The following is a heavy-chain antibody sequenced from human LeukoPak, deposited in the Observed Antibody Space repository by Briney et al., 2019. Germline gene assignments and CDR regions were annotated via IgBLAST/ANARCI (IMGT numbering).Heavy chain of an antibody. V-gene: IGHV4-34*01. CDR3: AGHLSSGWYMYYSGRDV. CDR1: GGSFSGYY. J-gene: IGHJ6*04. CDR2: INHSGST. Sequence: SETLSLTCAVYGGSFSGYYWSWIRQPPGKGLEWIGEINHSGSTNYNPSLKSRVTISVDTSKDQFSLKLSSVTAADTAVYYCAGHLSSGWYMYYSGRDVWGEGTALTVSS. D-gene: IGHD6-19*01.